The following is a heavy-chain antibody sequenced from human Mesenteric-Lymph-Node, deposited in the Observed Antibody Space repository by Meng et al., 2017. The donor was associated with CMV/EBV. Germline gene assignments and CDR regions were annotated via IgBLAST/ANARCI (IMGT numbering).Heavy chain of an antibody. CDR1: GFTFSTYW. CDR2: INQDGSEK. CDR3: ARAYTDLGNYFDY. D-gene: IGHD4-11*01. V-gene: IGHV3-7*01. J-gene: IGHJ4*02. Sequence: GESLKISCAASGFTFSTYWMTWVRQAPGTGLEWVANINQDGSEKYYVDSVKGRFTISRGNAKNSLYLQMNSLRAEDTAVYYCARAYTDLGNYFDYWGQGTLVTVSS.